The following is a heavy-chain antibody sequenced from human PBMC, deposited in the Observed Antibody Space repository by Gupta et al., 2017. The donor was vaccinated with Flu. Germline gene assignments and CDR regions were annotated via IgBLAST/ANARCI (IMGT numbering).Heavy chain of an antibody. J-gene: IGHJ5*02. CDR2: ISSSSSTI. CDR1: GFTFSSYS. V-gene: IGHV3-48*02. CDR3: ARGSGLITMPPFDP. Sequence: EVQLVESGGGLVQPGGSLRLSCAASGFTFSSYSMNWVRQAPGKGLEWVSYISSSSSTIYYADSVKGRFTISRDNAKNSLYLQMNSLRDEDTAVYYCARGSGLITMPPFDPWDQGTLVTVSS. D-gene: IGHD3-10*01.